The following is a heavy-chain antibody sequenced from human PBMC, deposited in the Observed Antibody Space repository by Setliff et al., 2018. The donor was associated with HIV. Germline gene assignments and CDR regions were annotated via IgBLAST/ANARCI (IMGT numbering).Heavy chain of an antibody. Sequence: ASVKVSCKASGYTFTSYYMHWVRQAPGQGLEWMGIITPIGGGTNYAQKFQGRVTMTRDTSTNTVYMELSSLRSEDTAVYYCASGNGYCKNGNCYIGVHKNPDKYYFDYWGQGTLVTVSS. V-gene: IGHV1-46*01. CDR1: GYTFTSYY. J-gene: IGHJ4*02. D-gene: IGHD2-8*01. CDR3: ASGNGYCKNGNCYIGVHKNPDKYYFDY. CDR2: ITPIGGGT.